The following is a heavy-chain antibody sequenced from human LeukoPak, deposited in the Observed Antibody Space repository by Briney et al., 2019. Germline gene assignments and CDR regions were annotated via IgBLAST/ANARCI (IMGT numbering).Heavy chain of an antibody. CDR3: ARVGYSYGYYYYYYMDV. D-gene: IGHD5-18*01. CDR1: GGSISSYY. V-gene: IGHV4-59*08. Sequence: TSSETLSLTCTVSGGSISSYYWNWIRQPPGKGLEWIGYIYYSGSTNYNPSLRSRVTISVDMSKSQFSLKLSSVTAADTAVYYCARVGYSYGYYYYYYMDVWGKGTTVTVSS. J-gene: IGHJ6*03. CDR2: IYYSGST.